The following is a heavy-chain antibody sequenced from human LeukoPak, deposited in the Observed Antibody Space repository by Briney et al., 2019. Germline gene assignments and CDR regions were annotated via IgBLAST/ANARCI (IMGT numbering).Heavy chain of an antibody. CDR2: IYHSGST. J-gene: IGHJ6*02. V-gene: IGHV4-4*02. CDR1: GGSISSSNW. CDR3: ASAALRYCSGGSCYPSYGMDV. D-gene: IGHD2-15*01. Sequence: SETLSLTCAVSGGSISSSNWWSWVRQPPGKGLEWIGEIYHSGSTNYNPSLKSRVTISVDTSKNQFSLKLSSVTAADTAVYYCASAALRYCSGGSCYPSYGMDVWGQGTTVTVSS.